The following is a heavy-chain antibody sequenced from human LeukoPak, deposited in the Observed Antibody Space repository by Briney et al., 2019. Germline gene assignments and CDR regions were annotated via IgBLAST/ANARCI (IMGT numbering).Heavy chain of an antibody. Sequence: GGSLRLSCAASGFTFSSYSMNWVRQAPGKGLEWVAVIWYDGSNKYYADSVKGRFTISRDNSKNTLYLQMNSLRAEDTAVYYCARALPPAKDAFDIWGQGTMVTVSS. CDR1: GFTFSSYS. D-gene: IGHD6-25*01. CDR2: IWYDGSNK. J-gene: IGHJ3*02. V-gene: IGHV3-33*08. CDR3: ARALPPAKDAFDI.